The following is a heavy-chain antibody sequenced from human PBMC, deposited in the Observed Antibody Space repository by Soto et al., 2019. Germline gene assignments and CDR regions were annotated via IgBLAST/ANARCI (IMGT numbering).Heavy chain of an antibody. CDR3: ARDQPGYSYGYGLGY. D-gene: IGHD5-18*01. J-gene: IGHJ4*02. V-gene: IGHV3-21*01. CDR2: ISSSSSYI. CDR1: GFTFSSYS. Sequence: GGSLRLSCAASGFTFSSYSMNWGRQAPGKGLEWVSSISSSSSYIYYVDSVKGRFTISRDNAKNSLYLQMNSLRAEDTAVYYCARDQPGYSYGYGLGYWGQGTLVTVSS.